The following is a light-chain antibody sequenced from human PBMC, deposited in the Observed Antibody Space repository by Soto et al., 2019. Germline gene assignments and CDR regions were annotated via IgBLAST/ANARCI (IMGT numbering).Light chain of an antibody. V-gene: IGKV3-20*01. CDR1: QSVSSSY. CDR3: QQHDDSPGFT. CDR2: GAS. J-gene: IGKJ4*01. Sequence: EIVLTQSPGTLSLSPGERATRSCRASQSVSSSYLAWYQQKPGQAPRLLIYGASRRATGIPDRFSGSGSGTDFTLTISRLEPEDFAMYYCQQHDDSPGFTFGGGTRVEIQ.